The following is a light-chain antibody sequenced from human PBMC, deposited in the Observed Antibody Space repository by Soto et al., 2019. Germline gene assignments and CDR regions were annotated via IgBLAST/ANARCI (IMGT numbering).Light chain of an antibody. CDR1: QSVRSSY. CDR3: QQSGSSPLT. V-gene: IGKV3-20*01. J-gene: IGKJ4*01. Sequence: EIVLTQSPGTLSLSPGERATLSCRASQSVRSSYLAWYQQKPGQPPRLLIYGASSRATGIPDRFSGSGSGTDFALTISKLEPEDFAVYYCQQSGSSPLTFGGGTMVEIK. CDR2: GAS.